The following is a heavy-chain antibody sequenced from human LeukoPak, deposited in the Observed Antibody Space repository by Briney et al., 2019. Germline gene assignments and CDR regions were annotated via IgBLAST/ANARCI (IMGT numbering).Heavy chain of an antibody. CDR2: ISGSGGST. J-gene: IGHJ4*02. V-gene: IGHV3-23*01. Sequence: GGSLRLSCAASGFTFSNYAMTWVRQAPGKGLEWVSTISGSGGSTDYTDSVKGRFTISRDNSKNTLYLQMNSLRAEDTAVYYCAELIVRLDCWGQGTLVTVSS. CDR1: GFTFSNYA. D-gene: IGHD2-21*01. CDR3: AELIVRLDC.